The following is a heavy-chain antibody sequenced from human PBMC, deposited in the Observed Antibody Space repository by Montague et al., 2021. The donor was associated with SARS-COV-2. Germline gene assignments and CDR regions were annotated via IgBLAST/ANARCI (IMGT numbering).Heavy chain of an antibody. CDR1: GFSLSTSGIC. V-gene: IGHV2-70*11. J-gene: IGHJ5*02. CDR3: ARILVAAAGSPFDP. D-gene: IGHD6-13*01. CDR2: XDWDDDK. Sequence: PALVKPTQTLTLTCTFSGFSLSTSGICVSWIRQPPGKALEWPARXDWDDDKYYSTSLKTRLTISKDTSKNQVVLTMTNMDPVDTATYYCARILVAAAGSPFDPWGQGTLVTVSS.